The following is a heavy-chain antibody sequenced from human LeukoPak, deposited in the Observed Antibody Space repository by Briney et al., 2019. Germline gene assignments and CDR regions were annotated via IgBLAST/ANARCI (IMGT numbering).Heavy chain of an antibody. CDR2: INPNSGGT. J-gene: IGHJ4*02. CDR3: ASTTMVRGVQPDY. D-gene: IGHD3-10*01. Sequence: ASVKVSCKASGYTFTGYYMHWVRQAPGQGLEWMGWINPNSGGTNYAQKFQGRVTMTRDTSISTAYMELSRLRSDDTAVYYCASTTMVRGVQPDYWGQGTLVTVSS. V-gene: IGHV1-2*02. CDR1: GYTFTGYY.